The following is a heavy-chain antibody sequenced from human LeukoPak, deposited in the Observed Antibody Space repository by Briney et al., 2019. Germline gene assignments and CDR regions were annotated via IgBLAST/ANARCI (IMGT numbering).Heavy chain of an antibody. CDR1: GFTFSSYG. V-gene: IGHV3-30*02. CDR3: AKDSHPYYSRGYGSEY. J-gene: IGHJ4*02. D-gene: IGHD6-13*01. Sequence: GGSLRLSCAASGFTFSSYGMHWVRQAPGKGLEWVAFIRYDESNKYYADSVKARFTISRDNSKNTLYLQMNSLTAEDTAMYYCAKDSHPYYSRGYGSEYWGQGTLVTVSS. CDR2: IRYDESNK.